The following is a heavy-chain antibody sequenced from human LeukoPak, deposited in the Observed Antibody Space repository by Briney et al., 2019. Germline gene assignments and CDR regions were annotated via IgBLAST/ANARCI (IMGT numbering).Heavy chain of an antibody. V-gene: IGHV3-11*01. CDR3: ARASSSSWAPYFDY. Sequence: PGGSLRLSCAASGFTFSDYYMSWIRQAPGKGLEWVSYISSSGSTMYYADSVKGRFTISRDNAKNSLYLQMNSLRAEDTAVYYCARASSSSWAPYFDYWGQGTLVTVSS. CDR2: ISSSGSTM. CDR1: GFTFSDYY. D-gene: IGHD6-13*01. J-gene: IGHJ4*02.